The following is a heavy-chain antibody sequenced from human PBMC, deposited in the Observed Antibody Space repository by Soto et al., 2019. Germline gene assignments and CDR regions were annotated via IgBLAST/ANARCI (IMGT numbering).Heavy chain of an antibody. Sequence: SETLSLTCTVSGGSISSSSYYWGWIRQPPGKGLEWIGSIYYSGSTYYNPSLKSRVTISVDTSKNQFSLKLSSVTAADTAVYYCARHLAIAAAGPFDPWGQGTLVTVSS. CDR3: ARHLAIAAAGPFDP. CDR1: GGSISSSSYY. J-gene: IGHJ5*02. D-gene: IGHD6-13*01. V-gene: IGHV4-39*01. CDR2: IYYSGST.